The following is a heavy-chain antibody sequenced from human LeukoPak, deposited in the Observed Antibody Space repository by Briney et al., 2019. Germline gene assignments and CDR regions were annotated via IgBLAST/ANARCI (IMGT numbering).Heavy chain of an antibody. Sequence: SETLSLTCTVSGGSIGSSSYYWGWIRQPPGKGLEWIGSIYYSGSTYYNPSLKSRVTISVDTSKNQFSLKLSSVTAADTAVYYCATPREGGYCSGGSCGFDYWGQGTLVTVSS. J-gene: IGHJ4*02. V-gene: IGHV4-39*01. CDR3: ATPREGGYCSGGSCGFDY. D-gene: IGHD2-15*01. CDR1: GGSIGSSSYY. CDR2: IYYSGST.